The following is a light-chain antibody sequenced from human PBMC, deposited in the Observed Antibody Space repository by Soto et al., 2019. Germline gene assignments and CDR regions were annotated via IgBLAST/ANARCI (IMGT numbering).Light chain of an antibody. CDR2: AAS. V-gene: IGKV1-6*01. CDR1: QGIRNA. J-gene: IGKJ1*01. CDR3: LQAHSYTPT. Sequence: AIQMTQSPPSLSASIGDRVTITCRARQGIRNALGWYQQRPGKAPKLLSFAASSLQRGVPSRFSGSGFGTYFTLSISSLQHEAFATYYCLQAHSYTPTFGQGTKVEIK.